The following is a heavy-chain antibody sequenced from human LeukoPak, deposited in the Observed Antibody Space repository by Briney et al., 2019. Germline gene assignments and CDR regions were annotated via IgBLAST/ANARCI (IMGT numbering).Heavy chain of an antibody. CDR3: ARTAARRFDY. Sequence: GASVKVSCKASGYIFSSYDINWVRQAPGQGLEWMGIINPTGGSTTYAQKFQGRVTMTRDTSTSTVYMELSSLRSDDTAVYYCARTAARRFDYWGQGTLVTVSS. V-gene: IGHV1-46*01. D-gene: IGHD6-6*01. J-gene: IGHJ4*02. CDR2: INPTGGST. CDR1: GYIFSSYD.